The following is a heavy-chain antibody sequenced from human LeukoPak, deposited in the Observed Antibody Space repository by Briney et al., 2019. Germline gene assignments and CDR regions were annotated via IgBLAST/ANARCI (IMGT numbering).Heavy chain of an antibody. D-gene: IGHD2-2*01. CDR2: IYYSGST. J-gene: IGHJ4*02. CDR1: GGSISSYY. CDR3: ARGGPPLTEDQSHCSSTSCYVPPGGDFDY. Sequence: PSETLSLTCTVSGGSISSYYWSWIRQPPGKGLEWIGYIYYSGSTNYNPSLKSRVTISVDTSKNQFSLKLSSVTAADTAVYYCARGGPPLTEDQSHCSSTSCYVPPGGDFDYWGQGTLVTVSS. V-gene: IGHV4-59*12.